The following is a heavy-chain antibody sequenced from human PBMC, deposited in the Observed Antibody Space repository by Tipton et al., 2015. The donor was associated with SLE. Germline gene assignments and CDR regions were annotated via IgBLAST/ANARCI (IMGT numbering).Heavy chain of an antibody. Sequence: GSLRLSCAASGFTFSGYWMTWVRQAPGKGLEWVANIKQDGSEKYYVESVKGRFTISRNNAKTSLYLQMNSLRAGDTGVYYCARLSGFDSLFGYWGQGTLVAVSS. CDR3: ARLSGFDSLFGY. D-gene: IGHD5-12*01. V-gene: IGHV3-7*01. CDR2: IKQDGSEK. CDR1: GFTFSGYW. J-gene: IGHJ4*02.